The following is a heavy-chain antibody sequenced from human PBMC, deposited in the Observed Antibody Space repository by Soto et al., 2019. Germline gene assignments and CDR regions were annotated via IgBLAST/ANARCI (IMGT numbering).Heavy chain of an antibody. CDR3: ARGSPRYSGNWYELFDY. D-gene: IGHD6-13*01. V-gene: IGHV4-59*01. Sequence: KTSETLSLTCTVSGGSIHNYYWSWMRQTPGKGLVWIGHIYSIGSTKYNPSLQSRVSISSDTFKNQFFLNLTSVSAADTGVYFCARGSPRYSGNWYELFDYGGQGTRVTVSS. CDR2: IYSIGST. J-gene: IGHJ4*02. CDR1: GGSIHNYY.